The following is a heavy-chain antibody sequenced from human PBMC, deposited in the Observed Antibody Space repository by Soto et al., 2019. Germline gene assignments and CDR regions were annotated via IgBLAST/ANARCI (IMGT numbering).Heavy chain of an antibody. CDR3: XXXXXXXXXXX. V-gene: IGHV1-69*02. CDR1: GGTFSSYT. CDR2: IIPILGIA. J-gene: IGHJ4*02. Sequence: QVQLVQSGAEVKKPGSSVKVSRKASGGTFSSYTISWVRQAPGQGLEWMGRIIPILGIANYAQKFQGRVTXXADXSXSTXXXXXXXXXXXXTAXXXXXXXXXXXXXXXXGQGTLVTVSS.